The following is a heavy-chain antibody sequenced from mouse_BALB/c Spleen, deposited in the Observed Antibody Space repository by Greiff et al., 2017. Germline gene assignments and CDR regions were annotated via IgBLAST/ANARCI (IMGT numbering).Heavy chain of an antibody. D-gene: IGHD1-1*01. V-gene: IGHV4-1*02. J-gene: IGHJ3*01. Sequence: EVKLMESGGGLVQPGGSLKLSCAASGFDFSRYWMSWVRQAPGKGLEWIGEINPDSSTINYTPSLKDKFIISRDNAKNTLYLQMSKVRSEDTALYYCASYYGSKGAWFAYWGQGTLVTVSA. CDR1: GFDFSRYW. CDR3: ASYYGSKGAWFAY. CDR2: INPDSSTI.